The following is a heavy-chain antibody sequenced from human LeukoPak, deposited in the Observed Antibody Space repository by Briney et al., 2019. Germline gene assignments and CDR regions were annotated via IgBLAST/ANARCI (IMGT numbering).Heavy chain of an antibody. J-gene: IGHJ6*03. CDR2: IHYSGII. V-gene: IGHV4-59*11. CDR3: ARDQITSSGYYMDV. D-gene: IGHD1-14*01. CDR1: GGSNSSHY. Sequence: SETLSLTCTVSGGSNSSHYWSWIRQSPTKGLEWIGYIHYSGIINYNPSLKSRVTMSVDTSKNKFSLRLSSVTAADTAVYYCARDQITSSGYYMDVWGKGTTVTVSS.